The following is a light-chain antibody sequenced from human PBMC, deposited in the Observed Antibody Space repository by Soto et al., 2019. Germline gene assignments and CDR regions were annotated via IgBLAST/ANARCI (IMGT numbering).Light chain of an antibody. Sequence: EIVLTQSPATLSLSPGERATLSCRASQSVSSYLAWYQQKPGQAPRLLIYDASNRATGIPARFSGSGSGTDFTLTISILEPEDFAVYYCQQRSNLLTFGGGTKVEIK. CDR3: QQRSNLLT. V-gene: IGKV3-11*01. CDR1: QSVSSY. CDR2: DAS. J-gene: IGKJ4*01.